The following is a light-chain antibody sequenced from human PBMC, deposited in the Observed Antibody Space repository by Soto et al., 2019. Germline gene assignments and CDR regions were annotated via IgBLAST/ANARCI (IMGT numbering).Light chain of an antibody. CDR2: GSS. V-gene: IGKV3-20*01. Sequence: EVVLTQSPGTLSLSPGERATLSCRASQSVRNNYLAWYQQKPGQSPKLLIFGSSDRATGIPDRFSGSGSGTDFTLTISRLEPEDFAVYYCQQYGSSPPYTFGLGTKLEIK. CDR1: QSVRNNY. J-gene: IGKJ2*01. CDR3: QQYGSSPPYT.